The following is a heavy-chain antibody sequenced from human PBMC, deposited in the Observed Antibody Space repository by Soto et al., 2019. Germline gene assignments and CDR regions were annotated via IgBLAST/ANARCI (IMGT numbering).Heavy chain of an antibody. CDR2: IYHSGST. CDR1: GGSISSGGYS. J-gene: IGHJ4*02. Sequence: PSETLSLTCTVSGGSISSGGYSWSWIRQPPGKGLEWIGYIYHSGSTYYNPSLKSRVTISVDRSKNQFSPKLSSVTAADTAVYYCASSHAGAHITAAVHWGQGTLVTVSS. V-gene: IGHV4-30-2*01. D-gene: IGHD6-13*01. CDR3: ASSHAGAHITAAVH.